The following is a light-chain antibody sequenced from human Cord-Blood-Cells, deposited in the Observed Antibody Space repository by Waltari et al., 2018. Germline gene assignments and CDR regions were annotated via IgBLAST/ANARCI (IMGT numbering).Light chain of an antibody. CDR1: QSISSW. J-gene: IGKJ3*01. V-gene: IGKV1-5*03. Sequence: DIQMTQSPSTLSASVGDRVTITCRASQSISSWLAWYQQKPGKAPKLLICKASSLESGVPSRFSGSGSGTEFTLTISSLQPDDFATYYCQQYNSYSFTFGPGTKVDIK. CDR3: QQYNSYSFT. CDR2: KAS.